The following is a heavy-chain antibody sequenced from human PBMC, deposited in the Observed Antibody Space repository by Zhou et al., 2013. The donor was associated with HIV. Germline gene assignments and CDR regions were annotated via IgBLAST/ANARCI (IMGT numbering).Heavy chain of an antibody. V-gene: IGHV1-69*05. CDR1: GGTFNTYA. D-gene: IGHD3-16*01. Sequence: QVQLVQSGAEVKKPGSSMKVSCEVSGGTFNTYAVAWVRQAPGRGLEWVGGITPIFGTVRYADNFKGRISVSTDESARTLSLELSDLRSDDTAIYFCARGGGNHIDAAFDIWGQGTRVTV. CDR2: ITPIFGTV. J-gene: IGHJ3*02. CDR3: ARGGGNHIDAAFDI.